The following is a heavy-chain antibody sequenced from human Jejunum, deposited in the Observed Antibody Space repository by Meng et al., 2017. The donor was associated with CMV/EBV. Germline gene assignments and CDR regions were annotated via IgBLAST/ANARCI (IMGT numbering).Heavy chain of an antibody. Sequence: QVQLVQSGAEVKKPGASVKVSYKASGYIFNNYGVSWVRQAPGQGPEWMGWISAYNGNTNYAQNFQGRFTMTTDTSTSTAYMELRSLRSDDTAVYYCARDLPGGTKGTWLDLWGQGTLVTVSS. J-gene: IGHJ5*02. D-gene: IGHD1-14*01. CDR2: ISAYNGNT. CDR1: GYIFNNYG. V-gene: IGHV1-18*01. CDR3: ARDLPGGTKGTWLDL.